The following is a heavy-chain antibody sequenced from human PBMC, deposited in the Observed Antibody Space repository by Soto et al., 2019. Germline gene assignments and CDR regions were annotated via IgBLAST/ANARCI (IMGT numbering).Heavy chain of an antibody. Sequence: PGESLKISCKGSGYSFTTYWIAWVRQMPGKGLEWVGIIYPGDSDTRYSPSFEGHVTISVDKSISTAFLQWNSLKASDNAIYYCARHSTSAPKDYCGQGTLVTVSS. CDR3: ARHSTSAPKDY. CDR2: IYPGDSDT. V-gene: IGHV5-51*01. J-gene: IGHJ4*01. CDR1: GYSFTTYW. D-gene: IGHD3-10*01.